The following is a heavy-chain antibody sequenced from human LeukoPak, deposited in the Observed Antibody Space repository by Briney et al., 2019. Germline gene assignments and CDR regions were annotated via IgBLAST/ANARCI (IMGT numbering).Heavy chain of an antibody. Sequence: SGGSLRLSCAASGFTFDDYAMHWVRQAPGKGREWVSGISWNSGSIGYADSVKGRFTISRDNAKNSLYLQMNSLRAEDTALYYCAHLYGDFDYWGQGTLVTVSS. D-gene: IGHD4-17*01. J-gene: IGHJ4*02. CDR3: AHLYGDFDY. CDR1: GFTFDDYA. V-gene: IGHV3-9*01. CDR2: ISWNSGSI.